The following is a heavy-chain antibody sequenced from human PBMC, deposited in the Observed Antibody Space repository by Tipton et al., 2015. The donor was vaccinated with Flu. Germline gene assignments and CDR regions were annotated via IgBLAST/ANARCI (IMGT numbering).Heavy chain of an antibody. CDR1: GDSISSYY. V-gene: IGHV4-4*07. D-gene: IGHD3-16*02. Sequence: TLSLTCTVSGDSISSYYWSWIRQPAGKGLEWIGRIYTSGSTNYNASLKSRVTMSVDTSKNQFSLKLSSVTVADTAVYYCARDYLLGDLSSFDNWGQGTLVTVS. J-gene: IGHJ4*02. CDR2: IYTSGST. CDR3: ARDYLLGDLSSFDN.